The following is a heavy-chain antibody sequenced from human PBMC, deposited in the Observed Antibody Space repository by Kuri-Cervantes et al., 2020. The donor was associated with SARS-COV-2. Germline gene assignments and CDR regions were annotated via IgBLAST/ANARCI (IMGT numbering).Heavy chain of an antibody. D-gene: IGHD3-3*01. CDR3: ARDAKLTTIFGVVIKGGWFDP. CDR2: VYYPGST. V-gene: IGHV4-59*12. CDR1: GASISKTY. Sequence: GSLRLSCTVSGASISKTYCSWIRQSPGKGLEWIGHVYYPGSTTYNPSLKSRVTISVDTSKNQFSLKLSSVTAADTAVYYCARDAKLTTIFGVVIKGGWFDPWGQGTLVTVSS. J-gene: IGHJ5*02.